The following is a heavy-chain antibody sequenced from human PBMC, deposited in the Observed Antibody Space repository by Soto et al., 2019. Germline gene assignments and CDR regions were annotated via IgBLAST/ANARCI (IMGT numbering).Heavy chain of an antibody. D-gene: IGHD6-13*01. CDR1: GFTFNNYG. CDR2: LSSDGRNK. V-gene: IGHV3-30*18. Sequence: GGSLRLSCAASGFTFNNYGMHWVRQAPGKGLEWVAVLSSDGRNKYYSDSVKGRFTISRDNSKNTLYLQLNSLRPEDTAVYYCAKDADIGAAGYYFDYWGQGTLVTVSS. J-gene: IGHJ4*02. CDR3: AKDADIGAAGYYFDY.